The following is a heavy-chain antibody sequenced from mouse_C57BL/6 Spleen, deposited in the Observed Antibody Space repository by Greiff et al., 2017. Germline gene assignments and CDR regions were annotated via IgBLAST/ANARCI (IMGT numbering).Heavy chain of an antibody. Sequence: VQLQQPGAELVRPGSSVKLSCKASGYPFTGYCMHWVKQSPITGLEWIGNIHPYASDTHYTHQFKDKATVTVDQSSSTAYMQLSSLTSEDSSVYYCARGDGYDLYYAMDDWGQGTSGNGSS. D-gene: IGHD2-2*01. CDR2: IHPYASDT. J-gene: IGHJ4*01. CDR1: GYPFTGYC. V-gene: IGHV1-52*01. CDR3: ARGDGYDLYYAMDD.